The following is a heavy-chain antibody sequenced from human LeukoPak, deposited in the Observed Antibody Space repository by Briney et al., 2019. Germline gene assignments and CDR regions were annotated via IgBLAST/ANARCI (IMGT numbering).Heavy chain of an antibody. CDR1: GGTFSSYA. Sequence: PGSSVKVSCKASGGTFSSYAISRVRQAPGQGLEWMGRIIPIFGTANYAQKFQGRVTITTDESTSTAYMELSSLRPEDTAVYYCATYDSFGELLYNYWGQGTLVTVSS. D-gene: IGHD3-10*01. J-gene: IGHJ4*02. V-gene: IGHV1-69*05. CDR3: ATYDSFGELLYNY. CDR2: IIPIFGTA.